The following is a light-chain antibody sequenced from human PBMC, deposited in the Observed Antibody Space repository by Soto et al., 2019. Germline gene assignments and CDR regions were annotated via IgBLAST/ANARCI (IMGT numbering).Light chain of an antibody. V-gene: IGLV4-69*01. CDR1: SGHSSYA. CDR3: QTWGTGIHV. Sequence: QPVLTQSPSASASLGASVKLTCTLSSGHSSYAIAWHQQQPEKGPRYVMKLNSDVSHSKGDGIPDRFSGSSSGAERYLIISRLQSEDEADYYCQTWGTGIHVFGTGTKVTVL. CDR2: LNSDVSH. J-gene: IGLJ1*01.